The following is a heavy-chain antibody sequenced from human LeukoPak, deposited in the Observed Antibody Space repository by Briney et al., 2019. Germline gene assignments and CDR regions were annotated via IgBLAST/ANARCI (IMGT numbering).Heavy chain of an antibody. CDR2: INSDGSST. J-gene: IGHJ6*02. Sequence: GGSLRLSCAASGFTFSSYWMHWVRQAPGKGLVWVSRINSDGSSTSYADSVKGRFTISRDNSKNTLYLQVNSLRAEDTAVYYCARDGFTVTTPDYQYGMDVWGQGTTVTVSS. CDR1: GFTFSSYW. V-gene: IGHV3-74*01. CDR3: ARDGFTVTTPDYQYGMDV. D-gene: IGHD4-17*01.